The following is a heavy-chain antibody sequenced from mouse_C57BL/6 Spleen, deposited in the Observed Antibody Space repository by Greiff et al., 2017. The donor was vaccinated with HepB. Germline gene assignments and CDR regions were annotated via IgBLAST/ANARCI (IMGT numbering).Heavy chain of an antibody. Sequence: VQLQQSGPELVKPGASVKISCKASGYTFTDYYMNWVKQSHGKSLEWIGDINPNNGGTSYNQKFKGKATLTVDKSSSTAYMELRSLTSEDSAVYYCAREDYYYGSNYWGQGTTLTVSS. J-gene: IGHJ2*01. CDR1: GYTFTDYY. V-gene: IGHV1-26*01. D-gene: IGHD1-1*01. CDR2: INPNNGGT. CDR3: AREDYYYGSNY.